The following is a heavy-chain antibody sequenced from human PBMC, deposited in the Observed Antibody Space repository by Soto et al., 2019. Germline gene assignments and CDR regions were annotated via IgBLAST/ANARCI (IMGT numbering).Heavy chain of an antibody. CDR2: ISAYNGNT. J-gene: IGHJ3*02. CDR1: GYTFTSYG. V-gene: IGHV1-18*01. CDR3: ARDQLTGPLGAFDI. Sequence: ASVKVSCKASGYTFTSYGISWVRQAPGQGLEWMGWISAYNGNTNYAQKLQGRVTMTTDTSTSTAYMELRSLRPDDTAVYYCARDQLTGPLGAFDIWGQGTMVTVSS. D-gene: IGHD1-1*01.